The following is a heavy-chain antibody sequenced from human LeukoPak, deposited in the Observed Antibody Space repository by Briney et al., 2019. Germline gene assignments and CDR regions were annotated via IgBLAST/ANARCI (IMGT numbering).Heavy chain of an antibody. V-gene: IGHV1-24*01. CDR1: GYTLTELS. D-gene: IGHD5-18*01. Sequence: ASVKVSCKVSGYTLTELSMHWVRQAPGKGLEWMGGFDPEDGETIYAQKFQGRVTITADESTSTAYMELSSLRSEDTAVYYCARDAPRGYPDYWGQGTLVTASS. CDR3: ARDAPRGYPDY. J-gene: IGHJ4*02. CDR2: FDPEDGET.